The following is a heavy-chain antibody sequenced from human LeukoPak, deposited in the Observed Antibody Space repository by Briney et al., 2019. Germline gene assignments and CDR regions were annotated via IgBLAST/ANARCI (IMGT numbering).Heavy chain of an antibody. CDR3: AKGYGDLVAFDI. CDR2: IRYDGNNK. CDR1: GFTFSSYG. J-gene: IGHJ3*02. D-gene: IGHD4-17*01. V-gene: IGHV3-30*02. Sequence: PGGSLRLSCAASGFTFSSYGMDWVRQAPGKGLEWVAFIRYDGNNKDYGDSVKGRFTISRDNSKNTLYLQMNSLRVEDTAVYYCAKGYGDLVAFDIWGQGTMVTVSS.